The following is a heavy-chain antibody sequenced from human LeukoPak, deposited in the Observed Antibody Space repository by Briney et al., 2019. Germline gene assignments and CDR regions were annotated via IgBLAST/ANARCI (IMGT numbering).Heavy chain of an antibody. J-gene: IGHJ4*02. D-gene: IGHD2-15*01. Sequence: GGSLRLSCAASGFTFSNYWMSWVRQAPGKGLEWVANINEDGSEKFYVDSVKGRFTFSRDNAKNSLYLQMNSLRADDTGVYYCARDLDGGSFDYWGQGTLATVSS. CDR1: GFTFSNYW. CDR3: ARDLDGGSFDY. V-gene: IGHV3-7*01. CDR2: INEDGSEK.